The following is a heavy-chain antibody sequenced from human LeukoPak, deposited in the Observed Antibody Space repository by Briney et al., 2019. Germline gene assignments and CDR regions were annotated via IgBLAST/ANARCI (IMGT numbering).Heavy chain of an antibody. V-gene: IGHV3-23*01. J-gene: IGHJ4*02. CDR2: ISGSGGST. Sequence: GGSLRVSCAASGFTFSSYAMSWVRQAPGKGLEWVSAISGSGGSTYYADSVKGRFNISRDNSKNTLSLQMNSLRAEDTAVYYCAKAMGSQTGFAYYFDYWGQGTLVTVSS. CDR1: GFTFSSYA. D-gene: IGHD3-9*01. CDR3: AKAMGSQTGFAYYFDY.